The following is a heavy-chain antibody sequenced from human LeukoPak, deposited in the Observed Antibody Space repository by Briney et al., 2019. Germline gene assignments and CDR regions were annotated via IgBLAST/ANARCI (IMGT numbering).Heavy chain of an antibody. CDR1: GGSISSYY. Sequence: SETLSLTCTVSGGSISSYYWSWIRQPPGKGLEWIGYIYYSGSTNYKPSLKSRVTISVDTSKNQFSLKLSSVTAADTAVYYCARVYGSGSYYNGYYYYYMDVWGKGTTVTISS. D-gene: IGHD3-10*01. J-gene: IGHJ6*03. V-gene: IGHV4-59*08. CDR2: IYYSGST. CDR3: ARVYGSGSYYNGYYYYYMDV.